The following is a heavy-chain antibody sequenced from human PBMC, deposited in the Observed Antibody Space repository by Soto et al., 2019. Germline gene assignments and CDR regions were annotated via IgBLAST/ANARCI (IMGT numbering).Heavy chain of an antibody. V-gene: IGHV3-11*06. CDR3: ARYCSSTRCYARDYYYYYGMDV. Sequence: QVQLVESGGGLVKPGGSLRLSCAASGFTFSDYYMSWIRQAPGKGLEWVSYISSSSSYTNYADSVKGRFTISRDNAKNLLYLQMNSLRAEDTPVYYCARYCSSTRCYARDYYYYYGMDVWGQGPTVTAS. J-gene: IGHJ6*02. CDR1: GFTFSDYY. D-gene: IGHD2-2*01. CDR2: ISSSSSYT.